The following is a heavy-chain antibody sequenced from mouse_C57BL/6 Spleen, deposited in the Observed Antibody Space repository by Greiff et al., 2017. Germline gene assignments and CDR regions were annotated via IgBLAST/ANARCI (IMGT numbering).Heavy chain of an antibody. D-gene: IGHD4-1*01. Sequence: DVQLVESGGGLVKPGGSLKLSCAASGFTFSSYAMSWVRQTPEKRLEWVATISDGGSYTYYPDNVKGRFTISRDNAKNNLYLQMSHLKSEDTAMYYCARPSGTSWFAYWGQGTLVTVSA. J-gene: IGHJ3*01. CDR3: ARPSGTSWFAY. V-gene: IGHV5-4*01. CDR2: ISDGGSYT. CDR1: GFTFSSYA.